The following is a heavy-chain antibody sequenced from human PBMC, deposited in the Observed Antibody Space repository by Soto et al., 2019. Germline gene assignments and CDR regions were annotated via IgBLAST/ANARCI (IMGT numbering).Heavy chain of an antibody. CDR2: IHGSGSA. Sequence: PSETLSLTCTVSNGSISSFYWKWIRQSTGKGLEWIGRIHGSGSATYNTSLRSRVTMSVDTSKNQFSPKVNSVTGAHTAVYYCARSSQKENWSVPWCPGTLVNVFS. V-gene: IGHV4-4*07. D-gene: IGHD6-13*01. CDR3: ARSSQKENWSVP. CDR1: NGSISSFY. J-gene: IGHJ5*02.